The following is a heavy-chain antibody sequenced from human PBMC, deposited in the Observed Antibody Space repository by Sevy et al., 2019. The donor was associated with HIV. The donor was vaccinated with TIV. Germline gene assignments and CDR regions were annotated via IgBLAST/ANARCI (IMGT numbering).Heavy chain of an antibody. CDR3: ARTDPIVVVPAAKGGWFDP. V-gene: IGHV4-38-2*01. Sequence: SETLSLTCAVSGYSISSGYYWGWIRQPPGKGLEWIGSIYHSGSTYYNPSLKSRVTISVDTSKNQFSLKLSSVTAADTAGYCCARTDPIVVVPAAKGGWFDPWGQGTLVTVSS. CDR2: IYHSGST. D-gene: IGHD2-2*01. CDR1: GYSISSGYY. J-gene: IGHJ5*02.